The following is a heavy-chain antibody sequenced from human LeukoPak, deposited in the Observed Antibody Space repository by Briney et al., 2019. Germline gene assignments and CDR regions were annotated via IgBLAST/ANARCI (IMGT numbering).Heavy chain of an antibody. J-gene: IGHJ5*02. CDR2: IKSKTDGGTT. CDR1: GFTFSNAW. D-gene: IGHD2-2*02. Sequence: GRSLRLSCAASGFTFSNAWMSWVRQAPGKGLEWVGRIKSKTDGGTTDYAAPVKGRFTISRDDSKNTLYLQMNSLKTEDTAVYYCTRDIVVVPAAIPWFDPWGQGTLVTVSS. CDR3: TRDIVVVPAAIPWFDP. V-gene: IGHV3-15*01.